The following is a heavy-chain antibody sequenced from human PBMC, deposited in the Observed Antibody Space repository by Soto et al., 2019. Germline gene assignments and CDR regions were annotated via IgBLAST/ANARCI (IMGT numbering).Heavy chain of an antibody. Sequence: PSETLSLTCTVSGGSITSSEYYWAWIRQPPGKGLQFVGTIYYSGSSYSNPSLKSRLSMSVYTSKNPFSLTMKYVTAADTGVYYCAGFRRGVLWFGDLPNKGAFEIWGQGTMVTVSS. V-gene: IGHV4-39*01. CDR3: AGFRRGVLWFGDLPNKGAFEI. J-gene: IGHJ3*02. D-gene: IGHD3-10*01. CDR1: GGSITSSEYY. CDR2: IYYSGSS.